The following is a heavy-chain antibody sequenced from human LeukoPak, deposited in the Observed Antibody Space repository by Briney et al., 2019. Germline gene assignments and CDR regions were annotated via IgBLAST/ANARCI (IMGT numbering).Heavy chain of an antibody. J-gene: IGHJ4*02. V-gene: IGHV3-30*04. CDR2: ISYDGSNK. CDR1: GFTFSSYA. D-gene: IGHD6-19*01. Sequence: GGSLRLSCAASGFTFSSYAVHWVRQAPGKGLEWVAVISYDGSNKYYADSVKGRFTISRDNSKNTLYLQMNSLRAEDTAVYYCARDPYSSGWHFDYWGQGTLVTVSS. CDR3: ARDPYSSGWHFDY.